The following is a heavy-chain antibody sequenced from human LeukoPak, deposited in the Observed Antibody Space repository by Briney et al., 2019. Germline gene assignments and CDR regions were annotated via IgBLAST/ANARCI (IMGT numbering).Heavy chain of an antibody. CDR3: ARGYCSSTSCYFGYYYYGMDV. CDR1: GGSFSGYY. D-gene: IGHD2-2*01. J-gene: IGHJ6*02. V-gene: IGHV4-34*01. Sequence: SETLSLTCAVYGGSFSGYYWSWIRQPPGKGLEWIAEINHSGSTNYNPSLKSRVTISVDTSKNHFSLKLSSVTAADTAVYYCARGYCSSTSCYFGYYYYGMDVWGQGTTVTVSS. CDR2: INHSGST.